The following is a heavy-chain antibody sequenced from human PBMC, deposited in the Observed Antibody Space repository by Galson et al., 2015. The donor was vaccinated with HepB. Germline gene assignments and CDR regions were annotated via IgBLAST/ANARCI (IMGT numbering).Heavy chain of an antibody. D-gene: IGHD6-6*01. CDR2: IKQDGSEK. CDR3: ARDLYRTSSGVYEYYYMDV. V-gene: IGHV3-7*03. Sequence: SLRLSCAASGFTFSSYWMSWVRQAPGKGLEWVANIKQDGSEKYYADSVKGRFTMSRDNAKNSLYLQMNSLRAEDTAVYYCARDLYRTSSGVYEYYYMDVWGKGTTVTVSS. CDR1: GFTFSSYW. J-gene: IGHJ6*03.